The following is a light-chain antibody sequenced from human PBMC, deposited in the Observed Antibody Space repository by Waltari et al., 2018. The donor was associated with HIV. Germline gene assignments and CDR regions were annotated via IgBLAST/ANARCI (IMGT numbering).Light chain of an antibody. CDR3: QTYDFDVSGVTGV. V-gene: IGLV1-40*01. Sequence: QSVLVQPPSVSGAPGQKVTISCTGTESNIGAGFAVHWYQQLPGTAPKLLIYENTNRPSGISDRFAGSKSGASASLAIIGLQAEDEATYFCQTYDFDVSGVTGVFGGGTVLTVL. J-gene: IGLJ3*02. CDR1: ESNIGAGFA. CDR2: ENT.